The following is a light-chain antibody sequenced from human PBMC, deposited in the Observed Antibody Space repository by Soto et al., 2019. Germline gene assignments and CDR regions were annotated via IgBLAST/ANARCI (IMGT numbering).Light chain of an antibody. V-gene: IGLV2-14*01. Sequence: QSALTQPASVSGSPGQSITISCTGTSSDVGGYNYVSWYQHHPGKAPKLMIYEVSNRPSGVSNRFSGSKSGNTASLTISGLQAEDEADYYCPSYTSSSPLVFGTGTKVTVL. CDR2: EVS. CDR3: PSYTSSSPLV. J-gene: IGLJ1*01. CDR1: SSDVGGYNY.